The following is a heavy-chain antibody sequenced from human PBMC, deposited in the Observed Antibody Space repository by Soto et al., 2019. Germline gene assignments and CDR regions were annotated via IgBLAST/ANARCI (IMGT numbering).Heavy chain of an antibody. D-gene: IGHD2-21*02. J-gene: IGHJ6*02. V-gene: IGHV1-2*02. Sequence: ASVKVSCKASGYTFTGYYMHWVRQAPGQGLEWMGWINPNSGGTNYAQKFQGRVTMTRDTSISTAYMELSRLRSDDTAVYYCARGIVVVTATQGGYYYYGMDVWGQGTTVTVPS. CDR2: INPNSGGT. CDR1: GYTFTGYY. CDR3: ARGIVVVTATQGGYYYYGMDV.